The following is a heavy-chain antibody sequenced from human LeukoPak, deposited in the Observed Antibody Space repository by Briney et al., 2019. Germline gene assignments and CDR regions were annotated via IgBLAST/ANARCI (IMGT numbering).Heavy chain of an antibody. Sequence: SGGSLRLSCAASGFTISTYWMSWVRQAPGKGLEWVANTNQEGSEKYYVDSVKGRFTISKDNAKNSLYLQMNSLRAEDTAVYYCARDPKWPDYWGQGTLVTVSS. D-gene: IGHD5-12*01. CDR2: TNQEGSEK. V-gene: IGHV3-7*01. J-gene: IGHJ4*02. CDR3: ARDPKWPDY. CDR1: GFTISTYW.